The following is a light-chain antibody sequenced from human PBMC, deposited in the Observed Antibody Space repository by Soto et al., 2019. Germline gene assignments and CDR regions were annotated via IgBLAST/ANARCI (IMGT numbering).Light chain of an antibody. V-gene: IGKV4-1*01. CDR1: QSVLYSSNNKNY. J-gene: IGKJ2*01. CDR2: WAS. Sequence: DIVMTQSPDSLAVSLGERATINCKSSQSVLYSSNNKNYLAWYQQKPGQPPKLLIYWASTRESGVPDRFSGSGSGTDFTLTISNLQAEDVAVYYCQQYYITPRVYTFSQGTKLEIK. CDR3: QQYYITPRVYT.